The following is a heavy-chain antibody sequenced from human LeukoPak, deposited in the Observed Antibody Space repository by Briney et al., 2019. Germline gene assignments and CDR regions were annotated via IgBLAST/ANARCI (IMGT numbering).Heavy chain of an antibody. J-gene: IGHJ4*02. V-gene: IGHV5-51*01. CDR3: ARFLGYSYGYGYFDY. CDR1: GYSFTSYW. Sequence: GESLKISCKGSGYSFTSYWIGWVRQMPGKGLEWMGIIYPGDSDTRYSPSFQGQVTISADKSISTAYLQWSSLKASDTAMYYCARFLGYSYGYGYFDYWGQGTLVTVSS. D-gene: IGHD5-18*01. CDR2: IYPGDSDT.